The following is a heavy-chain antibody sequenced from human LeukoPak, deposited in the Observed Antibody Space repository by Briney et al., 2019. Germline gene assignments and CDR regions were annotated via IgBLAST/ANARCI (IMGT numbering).Heavy chain of an antibody. D-gene: IGHD3-22*01. V-gene: IGHV5-51*01. J-gene: IGHJ5*02. Sequence: GESLKISCKGSGYSFSNYWIGWVRQMPGKGLEWVGMIYPGDSDTRYSPSFQGQVTISADKSISTAYLQWSSLKASDTAMYYCGRRWADSSGYYNCFDPWGQGTLVTVSS. CDR3: GRRWADSSGYYNCFDP. CDR1: GYSFSNYW. CDR2: IYPGDSDT.